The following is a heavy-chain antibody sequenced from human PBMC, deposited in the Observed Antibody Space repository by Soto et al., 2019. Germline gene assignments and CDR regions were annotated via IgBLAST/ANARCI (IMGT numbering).Heavy chain of an antibody. CDR1: GGSVSSGSYY. J-gene: IGHJ5*02. V-gene: IGHV4-61*01. D-gene: IGHD2-21*02. CDR2: IYYSGST. CDR3: AKDHLIVVVTDAYNWFDP. Sequence: SETLSLTCTVSGGSVSSGSYYWSWIRQPPGKGLEWIGYIYYSGSTNYNPSLMSRVTISVDTSKNQFSLKLSSVTAADTAVYYCAKDHLIVVVTDAYNWFDPGGQ.